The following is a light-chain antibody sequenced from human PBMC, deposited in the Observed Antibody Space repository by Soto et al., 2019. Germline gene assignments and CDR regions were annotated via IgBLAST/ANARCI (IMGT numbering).Light chain of an antibody. V-gene: IGLV2-14*03. CDR2: DVS. Sequence: QSVLTQPASVSGSPGQSITISCTGTSSDVGAYTFVSWYQQHPDKVPKLMIFDVSRRPSGVSDRFSGSKSGNTASLTISGLLPEDEADYYCSSYTSSSTHVFGSGTKLTVL. CDR1: SSDVGAYTF. CDR3: SSYTSSSTHV. J-gene: IGLJ1*01.